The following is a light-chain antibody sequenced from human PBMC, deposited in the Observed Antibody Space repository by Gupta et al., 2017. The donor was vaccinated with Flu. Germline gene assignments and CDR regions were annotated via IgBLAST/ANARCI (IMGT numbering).Light chain of an antibody. J-gene: IGKJ3*01. CDR3: TQSKHWPLT. CDR1: QSVSSL. Sequence: VLSPSPAPLSESPGERATLSCRASQSVSSLLAWYQQKPGQAPRRLIYDASTRASGFPARFSGSGSGTEFTLKINRVESEDVEIYYCTQSKHWPLTFGHGTKVEIK. V-gene: IGKV3-15*01. CDR2: DAS.